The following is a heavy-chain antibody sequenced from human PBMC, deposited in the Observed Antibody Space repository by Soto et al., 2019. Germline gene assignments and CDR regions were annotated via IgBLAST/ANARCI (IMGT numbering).Heavy chain of an antibody. D-gene: IGHD3-10*01. CDR3: ARAPDPVRGPSGYFDY. CDR2: IYYSGST. CDR1: GGSISSGDYY. V-gene: IGHV4-30-4*01. J-gene: IGHJ4*02. Sequence: SETLSLTCTVSGGSISSGDYYWSWIRQPPGKGLEWIGYIYYSGSTYYNPSLKSRVTISVDTSKNQFSLKLSSVTAADTAVYYCARAPDPVRGPSGYFDYWGQGTLVTVSS.